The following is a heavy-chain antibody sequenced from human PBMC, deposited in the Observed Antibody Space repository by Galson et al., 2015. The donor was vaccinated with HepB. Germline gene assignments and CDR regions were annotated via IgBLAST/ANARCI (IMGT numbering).Heavy chain of an antibody. CDR2: ISRDSRTI. V-gene: IGHV3-48*01. J-gene: IGHJ4*02. CDR1: GFRLTDYA. D-gene: IGHD5-12*01. Sequence: SLRLSCAASGFRLTDYAMNWVRRAPGKGLEWAAYISRDSRTIHYADSVQGRFTISRDNAKNSVYLQMTNLRGEDTAVYYCVRDRGSGFGGNDVPLFDYWGRGSLVTVS. CDR3: VRDRGSGFGGNDVPLFDY.